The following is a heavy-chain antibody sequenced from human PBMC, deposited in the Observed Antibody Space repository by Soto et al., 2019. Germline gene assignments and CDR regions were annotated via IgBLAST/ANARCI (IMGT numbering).Heavy chain of an antibody. CDR2: TSGSGXSX. CDR3: VREDGVVGASSAFDS. V-gene: IGHV3-23*01. CDR1: GFTFSSYA. J-gene: IGHJ4*02. D-gene: IGHD1-26*01. Sequence: LRLSCAASGFTFSSYAMSWVREAPGKGLQWVSSTSGSGXSXXXXXSXXGRFTVSRDNAQNSLFLQMSRLGPEDTAVYYCVREDGVVGASSAFDSWGQGTLVTASS.